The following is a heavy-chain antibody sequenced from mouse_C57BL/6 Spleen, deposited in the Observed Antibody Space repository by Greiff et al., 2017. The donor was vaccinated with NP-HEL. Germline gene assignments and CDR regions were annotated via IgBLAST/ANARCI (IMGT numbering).Heavy chain of an antibody. CDR2: ISSGSSTI. CDR3: ARGEERAWFAY. V-gene: IGHV5-17*01. Sequence: EVQLVESGGGLVKPGGSLKLSCAASGFTFSDYGMHWVRQAPEKGLEWVAYISSGSSTIYYADTVKGRFTISRDKAKNTLVLQMTSLRSEDTAMYYCARGEERAWFAYWGQGTVVTDSA. J-gene: IGHJ3*01. CDR1: GFTFSDYG.